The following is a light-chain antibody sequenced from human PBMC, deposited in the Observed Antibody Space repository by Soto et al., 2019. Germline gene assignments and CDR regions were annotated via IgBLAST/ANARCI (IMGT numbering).Light chain of an antibody. V-gene: IGKV3-20*01. CDR2: GAS. CDR3: QQYGSSGT. CDR1: QSVSNNY. Sequence: EIVLTQSPGALYLSPGERATLSCRASQSVSNNYLAWYQQKPRQAPRLLIYGASNKATGIPDRFSGSGSGTDFTLTISRLEPEDVAVYYCQQYGSSGTFGEGTKV. J-gene: IGKJ4*02.